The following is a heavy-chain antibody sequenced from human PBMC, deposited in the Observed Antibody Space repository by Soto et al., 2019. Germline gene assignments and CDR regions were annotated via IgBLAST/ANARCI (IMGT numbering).Heavy chain of an antibody. CDR2: IYASGSP. CDR1: GGFFSGYY. CDR3: ARGVGSSPPQY. J-gene: IGHJ4*02. Sequence: SETLSLTCAVDGGFFSGYYWSWIRQSAGQGLEWIGYIYASGSPYYNPSLRSRVTISADTSKNQISLKLTSPTAADTAVYYCARGVGSSPPQYWGRGTLVTVSS. V-gene: IGHV4-59*01. D-gene: IGHD1-26*01.